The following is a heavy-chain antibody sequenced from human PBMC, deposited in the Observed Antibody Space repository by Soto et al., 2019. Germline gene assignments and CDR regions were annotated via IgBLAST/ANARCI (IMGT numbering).Heavy chain of an antibody. D-gene: IGHD1-7*01. CDR1: SGSISSSNW. CDR2: IYHSGST. CDR3: ARVGGVGTTGLDY. J-gene: IGHJ4*02. V-gene: IGHV4-4*02. Sequence: SETLSLTCAVSSGSISSSNWWSWVRQPPGKGLEWIGEIYHSGSTNYNPSLKSRVTISVDKSKNQFSLKLSSVTAADTAVYYCARVGGVGTTGLDYWGQGTLVTVSS.